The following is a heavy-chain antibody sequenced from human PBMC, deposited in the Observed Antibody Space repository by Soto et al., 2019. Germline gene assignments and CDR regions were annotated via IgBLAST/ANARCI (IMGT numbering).Heavy chain of an antibody. V-gene: IGHV3-7*01. CDR3: AKYGGYHFDY. Sequence: GGSLRLSCAASGFTFTNYWMLWVRQAPGKGLEWVANINLYGSERNYVDSVKGRFTISRDNAKSSLYLQMNILRAEDTAVYYCAKYGGYHFDYWGQGTLVTVSS. CDR2: INLYGSER. J-gene: IGHJ4*02. D-gene: IGHD5-18*01. CDR1: GFTFTNYW.